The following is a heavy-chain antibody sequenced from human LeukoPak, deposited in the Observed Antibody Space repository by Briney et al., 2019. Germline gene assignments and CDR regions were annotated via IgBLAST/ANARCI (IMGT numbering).Heavy chain of an antibody. D-gene: IGHD1-1*01. CDR2: IYYSGIT. CDR3: ARAPELERPDY. Sequence: SETLSLTCTVSGGSLSYSTDYWGWIRQPPGKGLEWIGSIYYSGITYYNPSLKSRVTISEDTSKNQFSLKLSSATAADTAVYYCARAPELERPDYWGQGTLVTVSS. J-gene: IGHJ4*02. CDR1: GGSLSYSTDY. V-gene: IGHV4-39*07.